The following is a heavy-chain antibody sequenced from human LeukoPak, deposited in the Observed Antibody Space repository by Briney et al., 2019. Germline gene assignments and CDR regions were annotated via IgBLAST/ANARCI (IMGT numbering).Heavy chain of an antibody. CDR2: ISGSGGST. Sequence: GGSLRLSCAASGFTFSSYAMSWVRQAPGKGLEWVSAISGSGGSTYYADSVKRRFTISIDNSKNPLYLQMNSLRAEDTAVYYCATDSSSWSFDYWGQGTLVTVSS. D-gene: IGHD6-13*01. CDR1: GFTFSSYA. J-gene: IGHJ4*02. V-gene: IGHV3-23*01. CDR3: ATDSSSWSFDY.